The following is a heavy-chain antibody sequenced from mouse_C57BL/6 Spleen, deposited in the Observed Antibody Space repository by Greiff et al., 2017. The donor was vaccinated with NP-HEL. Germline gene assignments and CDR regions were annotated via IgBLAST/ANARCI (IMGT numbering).Heavy chain of an antibody. J-gene: IGHJ4*01. Sequence: EVKLMESGAELVKPGASVKLSCTASGFNIKDYYMHWVKQRTEQGLEWIGRIDPEDGETKYAPKFQGKATITADTSSNTAYLQLSSLTSEDTAVYYCARERDTKGSGHYYAMDYWGQGTSVTVSS. D-gene: IGHD3-2*02. CDR2: IDPEDGET. V-gene: IGHV14-2*01. CDR3: ARERDTKGSGHYYAMDY. CDR1: GFNIKDYY.